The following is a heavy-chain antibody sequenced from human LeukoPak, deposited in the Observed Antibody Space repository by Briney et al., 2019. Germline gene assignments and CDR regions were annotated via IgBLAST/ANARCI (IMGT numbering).Heavy chain of an antibody. CDR1: GFTFSSYA. Sequence: GRSLRLSCAASGFTFSSYAMNWVRQAPGKGLEWVGFIRSTASGGTTEYAASVRGRFTISRDDSKSIVYLQMNSLKTEDTAVYYCTRDPYSSGWKYFDYWGQGTLVTVSS. J-gene: IGHJ4*02. CDR2: IRSTASGGTT. D-gene: IGHD6-19*01. V-gene: IGHV3-49*04. CDR3: TRDPYSSGWKYFDY.